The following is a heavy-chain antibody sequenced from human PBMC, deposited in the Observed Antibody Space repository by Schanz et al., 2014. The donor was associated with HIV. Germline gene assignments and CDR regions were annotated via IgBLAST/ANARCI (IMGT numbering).Heavy chain of an antibody. Sequence: VQLVESGGGLVKPGGSLRLSCAASGFTFRDYYMSWIRQAPGKGLEWVSYISGSGNIKYYANSVKGRFTISRDNAERSLYLQMNSLRVEDTAVYYCAKGGQWLLYFDNWGQGTLVTVAS. CDR1: GFTFRDYY. J-gene: IGHJ4*02. V-gene: IGHV3-11*01. D-gene: IGHD6-19*01. CDR2: ISGSGNIK. CDR3: AKGGQWLLYFDN.